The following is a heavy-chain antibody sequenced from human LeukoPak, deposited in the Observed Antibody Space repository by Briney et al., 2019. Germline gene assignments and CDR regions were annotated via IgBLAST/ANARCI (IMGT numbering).Heavy chain of an antibody. J-gene: IGHJ4*02. CDR3: AKVDYDILTGTD. Sequence: GGSLRLSCAASGFTFSSYGMSWVRQAPGKGLEWVSAISGSGGSTYYADSVKGRFTISRDNSKNTLYLQMNSLRAEDTAVYYCAKVDYDILTGTDWGQGTLVTVSS. D-gene: IGHD3-9*01. V-gene: IGHV3-23*01. CDR1: GFTFSSYG. CDR2: ISGSGGST.